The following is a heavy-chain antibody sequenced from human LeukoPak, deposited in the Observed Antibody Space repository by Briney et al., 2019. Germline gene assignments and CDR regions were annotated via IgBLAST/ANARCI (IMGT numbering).Heavy chain of an antibody. CDR3: AKDHRNGDYDIGY. CDR1: GFTFSSYS. J-gene: IGHJ4*02. V-gene: IGHV3-30*18. CDR2: ISYDGSNK. Sequence: PGRSLRLSCAASGFTFSSYSMHWVRQAPGKGLEWVAVISYDGSNKYYADSVKGRFTISRDNSKNTLYLQMNSLRAEDTAVYYCAKDHRNGDYDIGYWGQGTLVTVSS. D-gene: IGHD4-17*01.